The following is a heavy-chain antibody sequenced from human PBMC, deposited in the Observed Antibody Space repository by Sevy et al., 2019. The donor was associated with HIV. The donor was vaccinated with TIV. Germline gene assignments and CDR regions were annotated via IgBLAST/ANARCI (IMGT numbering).Heavy chain of an antibody. V-gene: IGHV1-2*02. CDR2: IDPNSGGT. CDR3: SRSVYCSRTYLNDY. Sequence: ASVKVSCKASGYTFTGYYMHWVRQAPGQGLEWMGWIDPNSGGTNYAQKFQGRVTMSTDTSISTAYMELSRLRSDDTALYYCSRSVYCSRTYLNDYWGQGTLVTVSS. D-gene: IGHD3-10*01. J-gene: IGHJ4*02. CDR1: GYTFTGYY.